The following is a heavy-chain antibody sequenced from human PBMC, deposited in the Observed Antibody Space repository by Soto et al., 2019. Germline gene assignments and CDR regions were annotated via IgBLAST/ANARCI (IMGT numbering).Heavy chain of an antibody. CDR1: EFSVSTRL. CDR3: AVGIGWTSDS. Sequence: EVQLVESGGTLVPPGGSLRRSCAVSEFSVSTRLMTWVRQAPGKGLEWVANIKQDGGEKNYLESGRGRFTISSDSAKKSLYLEMNILTAENTAVYYCAVGIGWTSDSWGQGPLVTVSS. V-gene: IGHV3-7*05. CDR2: IKQDGGEK. J-gene: IGHJ4*02. D-gene: IGHD6-19*01.